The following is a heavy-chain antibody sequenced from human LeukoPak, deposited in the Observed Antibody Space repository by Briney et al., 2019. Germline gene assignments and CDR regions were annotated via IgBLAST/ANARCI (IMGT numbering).Heavy chain of an antibody. CDR3: ARQRGGPVYCGVDCYYNWFAP. Sequence: GESLKISCKGSGYSFTSYWIGWVRQMPGKGLEWMGIIYPGDSDTRYSPSFQGQVTISADKSISTAYLQWSSLKASDTAMYYCARQRGGPVYCGVDCYYNWFAPGGQGTLVPVPS. CDR2: IYPGDSDT. J-gene: IGHJ5*02. CDR1: GYSFTSYW. V-gene: IGHV5-51*01. D-gene: IGHD2-21*02.